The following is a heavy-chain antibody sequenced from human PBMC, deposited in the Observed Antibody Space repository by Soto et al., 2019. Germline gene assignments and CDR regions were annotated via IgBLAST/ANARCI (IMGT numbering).Heavy chain of an antibody. CDR2: IYYSGST. J-gene: IGHJ4*02. Sequence: SETLSLTCTVSGGSISSGGYYWSWIRQHPGKGLEWIGYIYYSGSTYYNPSLKSRVTISVDTSKNQFSLKLSSVTAADTAVYYCARFGFLEWLLNYWAQGTLVTVS. CDR1: GGSISSGGYY. V-gene: IGHV4-31*03. CDR3: ARFGFLEWLLNY. D-gene: IGHD3-3*01.